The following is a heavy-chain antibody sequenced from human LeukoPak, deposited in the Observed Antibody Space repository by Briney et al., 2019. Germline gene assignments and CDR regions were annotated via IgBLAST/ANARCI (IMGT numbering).Heavy chain of an antibody. CDR2: ISTNGGST. J-gene: IGHJ6*02. Sequence: GGSLRLSCSASGFTFSNYAMHWVRQAPGKGLEYISAISTNGGSTYYADSLKGRFTISRDNSKNTLYLQMSSLRAEDTAVYYCVKVNRYCSGGSCYSAYYYGMDVWGQGTTVTVFS. V-gene: IGHV3-64D*09. CDR1: GFTFSNYA. D-gene: IGHD2-15*01. CDR3: VKVNRYCSGGSCYSAYYYGMDV.